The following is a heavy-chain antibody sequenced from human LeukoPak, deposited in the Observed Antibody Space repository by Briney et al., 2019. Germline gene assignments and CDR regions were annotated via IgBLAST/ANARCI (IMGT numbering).Heavy chain of an antibody. Sequence: ASVRLSCTASGYTFTGYYMHWVRQAPGHGLEWVGLINPNSGGTNYAQKFQGRVTITRDTSISTAYMELSSLRSDDTAVYYCAREGRDGHDAFDIWGQGTMVTVSS. CDR3: AREGRDGHDAFDI. CDR1: GYTFTGYY. J-gene: IGHJ3*02. CDR2: INPNSGGT. V-gene: IGHV1-2*02. D-gene: IGHD5-24*01.